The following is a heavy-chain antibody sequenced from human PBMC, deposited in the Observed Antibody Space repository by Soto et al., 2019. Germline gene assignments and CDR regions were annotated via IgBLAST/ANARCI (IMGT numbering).Heavy chain of an antibody. D-gene: IGHD2-21*01. CDR1: GYTFTGYY. J-gene: IGHJ3*02. Sequence: GASVKVSCKASGYTFTGYYMHWVRQAPGQGLEWMRWINPNSGATNYAQKFQGWVTMTRDTSITTAYMELSRLSSDDTAVYYCARELRGSQGHDAFDIWGQGTMVTVSS. V-gene: IGHV1-2*04. CDR2: INPNSGAT. CDR3: ARELRGSQGHDAFDI.